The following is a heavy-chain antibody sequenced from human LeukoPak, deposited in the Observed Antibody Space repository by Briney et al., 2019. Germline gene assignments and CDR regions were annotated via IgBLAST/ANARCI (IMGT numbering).Heavy chain of an antibody. Sequence: SVKVSCKAAGGTFSSYAISWVRQAPGQGLEWMGRIIPIFGIANYAQKFQGRVTITADKSTSTAYMELSSLRSEDTAVYYCARSALGIDYWGQGTLVTVSS. CDR1: GGTFSSYA. CDR2: IIPIFGIA. D-gene: IGHD7-27*01. CDR3: ARSALGIDY. V-gene: IGHV1-69*04. J-gene: IGHJ4*02.